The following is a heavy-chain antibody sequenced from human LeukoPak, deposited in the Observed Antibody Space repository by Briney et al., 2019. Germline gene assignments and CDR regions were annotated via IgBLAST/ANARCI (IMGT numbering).Heavy chain of an antibody. CDR3: AMYYYGSSKTFDY. D-gene: IGHD3-10*01. V-gene: IGHV4-34*01. Sequence: SETLSLTCAVYGGSFSGYYWSWIRQPPGKGLEWIGEINHSGSTNYNPSLKSRVTISVDTSKNQFSLKLSSVTAADTAVYYCAMYYYGSSKTFDYWGQGTLVTVFS. J-gene: IGHJ4*02. CDR2: INHSGST. CDR1: GGSFSGYY.